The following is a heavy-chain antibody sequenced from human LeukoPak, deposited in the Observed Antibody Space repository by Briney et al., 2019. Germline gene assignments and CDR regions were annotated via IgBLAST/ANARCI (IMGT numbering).Heavy chain of an antibody. D-gene: IGHD2-21*01. J-gene: IGHJ4*02. CDR2: ISSSSSYI. CDR1: GFTFSIYS. V-gene: IGHV3-21*01. Sequence: GGSLRLSCAASGFTFSIYSMNWVRQAPGKGLEWVSSISSSSSYIYYADSVKGRFTISRDTAKNSLSLHMNTLRAEDTAVYYGARVSGVTINRLLYFDYWGQGTLVTVSS. CDR3: ARVSGVTINRLLYFDY.